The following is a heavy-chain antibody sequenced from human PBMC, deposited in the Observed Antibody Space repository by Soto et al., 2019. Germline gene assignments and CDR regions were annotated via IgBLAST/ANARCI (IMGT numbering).Heavy chain of an antibody. CDR1: GYTFTGYY. CDR3: ARGVPEAGYSSSWYLDVMDV. Sequence: ASVKVSCKASGYTFTGYYMHWVRQAPGQGLEWMGIINPNSGGTNYAQKFQGWVTMTRDTSTSTAYMELSRLRSDDTAVYYCARGVPEAGYSSSWYLDVMDVWGQGTTVTVSS. CDR2: INPNSGGT. V-gene: IGHV1-2*04. D-gene: IGHD6-13*01. J-gene: IGHJ6*02.